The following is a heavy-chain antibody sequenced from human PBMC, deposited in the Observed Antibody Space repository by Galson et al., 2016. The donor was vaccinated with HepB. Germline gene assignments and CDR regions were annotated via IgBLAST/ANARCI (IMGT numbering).Heavy chain of an antibody. CDR2: IKDDGSEK. J-gene: IGHJ4*02. Sequence: SLRLSCAASGFTFSNYWTSRVRQGPGKGLEWVGNIKDDGSEKNYVESVKGRFTISRDNAKNSLYLQMNSLRVEDTAVYYCTRDFGYSNYDWGQGTLVTVSS. V-gene: IGHV3-7*01. CDR1: GFTFSNYW. D-gene: IGHD6-13*01. CDR3: TRDFGYSNYD.